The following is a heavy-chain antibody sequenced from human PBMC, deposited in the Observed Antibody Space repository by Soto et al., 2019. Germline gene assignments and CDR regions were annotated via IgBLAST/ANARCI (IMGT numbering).Heavy chain of an antibody. D-gene: IGHD5-18*01. V-gene: IGHV1-69*13. CDR1: GGTFSSYA. J-gene: IGHJ6*02. CDR2: IIPIFGTA. CDR3: ATATWIQLWLGSYYYGMDV. Sequence: ASVKVSCKASGGTFSSYAISWVRQAPGQGLEWMGGIIPIFGTANYAQKFQGRVTITADESTSTAYMELSSLRSEDTAVYYCATATWIQLWLGSYYYGMDVWG.